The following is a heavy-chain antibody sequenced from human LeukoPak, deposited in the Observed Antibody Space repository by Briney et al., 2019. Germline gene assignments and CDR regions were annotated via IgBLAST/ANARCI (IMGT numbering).Heavy chain of an antibody. D-gene: IGHD3-10*01. Sequence: GGSLRLSRATSGFTFSHYGMHWVRQAPGKGLDWVAVTWNGKNDKYYADSVKGRFTISRDDSKNTMYLQMNSLRAEDTAVYFCSRDRGVRGDIITDYLDQWGQGTLVTVSS. J-gene: IGHJ4*02. CDR3: SRDRGVRGDIITDYLDQ. CDR1: GFTFSHYG. V-gene: IGHV3-33*01. CDR2: TWNGKNDK.